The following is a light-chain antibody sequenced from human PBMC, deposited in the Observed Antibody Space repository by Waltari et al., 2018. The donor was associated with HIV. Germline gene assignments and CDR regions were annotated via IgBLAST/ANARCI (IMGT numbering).Light chain of an antibody. CDR3: SSYSSTSTLYV. J-gene: IGLJ1*01. Sequence: QSALTQRPSVPGSPGQPVVISCSGRQTHIGPYDYVLWYQQFPGKAPKLILFDVVKRPSGLSPRFSGSKSGTTASLTISSLRIDDEADYFCSSYSSTSTLYVFGTGTRVTVL. CDR2: DVV. CDR1: QTHIGPYDY. V-gene: IGLV2-14*03.